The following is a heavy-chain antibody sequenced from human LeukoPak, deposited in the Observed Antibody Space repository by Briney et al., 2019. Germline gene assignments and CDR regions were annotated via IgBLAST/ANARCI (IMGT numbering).Heavy chain of an antibody. CDR2: ISGSGVST. Sequence: GGSLRLSCAASGFTFSSYAIIWVRQAPGKGLEWVSAISGSGVSTYYADSVQGRFTISRDNSKDTLYLQMNSLRTEDTAVYYCARDRSGTLGPWGQGTLVTVSS. CDR1: GFTFSSYA. V-gene: IGHV3-23*01. CDR3: ARDRSGTLGP. D-gene: IGHD1-26*01. J-gene: IGHJ5*02.